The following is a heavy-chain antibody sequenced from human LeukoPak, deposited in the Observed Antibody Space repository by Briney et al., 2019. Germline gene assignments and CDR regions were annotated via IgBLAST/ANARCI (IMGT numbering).Heavy chain of an antibody. CDR1: GYTFTSYY. J-gene: IGHJ4*02. D-gene: IGHD1-26*01. CDR2: INPSGGST. Sequence: ASVKVSCKASGYTFTSYYMHWVRQAPGQGLEWMGIINPSGGSTSYAQKFQGRVTMTRDTSTSTVYMELSSLRSEDTAVYYCASVGASGNYFDYWGQGTLVTVSS. CDR3: ASVGASGNYFDY. V-gene: IGHV1-46*01.